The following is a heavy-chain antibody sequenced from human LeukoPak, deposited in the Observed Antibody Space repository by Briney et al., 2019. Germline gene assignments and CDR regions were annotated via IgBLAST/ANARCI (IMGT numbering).Heavy chain of an antibody. J-gene: IGHJ5*02. CDR1: GFTFDDYA. CDR3: AKGSRDGYNFGWFDP. Sequence: GGSLRLSCAASGFTFDDYAMHWVRQAPGKGLEWVSGISWNSGSIGYADSVKGRFTISRDNAKNSLYLQMNSLRAEDTALYYCAKGSRDGYNFGWFDPWGQGTLVTVSS. D-gene: IGHD5-24*01. V-gene: IGHV3-9*01. CDR2: ISWNSGSI.